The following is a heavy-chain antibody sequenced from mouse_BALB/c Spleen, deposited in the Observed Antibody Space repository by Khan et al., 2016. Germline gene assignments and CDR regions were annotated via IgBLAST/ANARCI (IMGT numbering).Heavy chain of an antibody. J-gene: IGHJ2*01. CDR1: VFNIKDYY. Sequence: VQLKQSGAELVRSGASVKLSCTASVFNIKDYYMHWVKQRLEQGLEWIGWIDPENGDTEYAPKFQGKATMTADTYSNAAYLQFSSLTPEDSAVDYYNALYYGSNVYFDYWGQGTTLTVSS. V-gene: IGHV14-4*02. D-gene: IGHD1-1*01. CDR2: IDPENGDT. CDR3: NALYYGSNVYFDY.